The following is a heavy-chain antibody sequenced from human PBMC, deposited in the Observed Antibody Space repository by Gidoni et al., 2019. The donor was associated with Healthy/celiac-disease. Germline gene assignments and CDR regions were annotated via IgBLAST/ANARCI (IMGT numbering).Heavy chain of an antibody. CDR3: ARVLPSAFDI. CDR2: SYYSGST. V-gene: IGHV4-31*03. J-gene: IGHJ3*02. D-gene: IGHD6-6*01. CDR1: GGSISSGGYY. Sequence: QVQLQASGPGLVKPSQTLSLTCTVSGGSISSGGYYWSWIRQHPGKGLEWIGYSYYSGSTYYNPSLKSRVTISGDTSKNQVSLKLSAVTAADTAVYYWARVLPSAFDIWGQGTMVTVSS.